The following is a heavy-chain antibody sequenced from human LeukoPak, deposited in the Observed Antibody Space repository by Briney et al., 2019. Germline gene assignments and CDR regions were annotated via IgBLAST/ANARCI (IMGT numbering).Heavy chain of an antibody. CDR3: AGWVATIRWGYYFDY. J-gene: IGHJ4*02. CDR2: IKQDGSEK. V-gene: IGHV3-7*03. CDR1: GFTFSSYW. Sequence: GGSLRLSCAASGFTFSSYWMSWVRQAPGKGLEWVANIKQDGSEKYYVDSVKGRFTISRDNVKNSLYLHMNSLRAEDTAVYYCAGWVATIRWGYYFDYWGQGTLVTVSS. D-gene: IGHD5-12*01.